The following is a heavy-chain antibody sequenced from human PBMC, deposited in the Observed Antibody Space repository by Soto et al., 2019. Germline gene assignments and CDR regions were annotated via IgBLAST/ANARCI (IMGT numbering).Heavy chain of an antibody. Sequence: QVQPQESGPGLVKPSGTLSLTCAVSGGSISSSNWWSWVRQPPGKGLEWIGEIYHSGNTNYNPSLKSRVTMAVDKSRNQFSLKLSSVTAADTAVYYCARRWGEGRVDYWGQGTLVTVSS. V-gene: IGHV4-4*02. CDR3: ARRWGEGRVDY. CDR2: IYHSGNT. J-gene: IGHJ4*02. CDR1: GGSISSSNW. D-gene: IGHD3-10*01.